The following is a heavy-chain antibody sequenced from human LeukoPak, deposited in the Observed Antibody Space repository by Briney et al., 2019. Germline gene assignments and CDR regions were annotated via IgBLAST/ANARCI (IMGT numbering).Heavy chain of an antibody. CDR1: GFTFSSFG. V-gene: IGHV3-33*01. D-gene: IGHD6-13*01. Sequence: GGSLRLSCAASGFTFSSFGMHWVRQAPGKGLEWVAVIWYDASNKYYADSVKGRFTISRDNSKNTLFLQMNSLRAEDTAVYYCARGESSSKGAFDIWGQGTMVTVSS. CDR2: IWYDASNK. J-gene: IGHJ3*02. CDR3: ARGESSSKGAFDI.